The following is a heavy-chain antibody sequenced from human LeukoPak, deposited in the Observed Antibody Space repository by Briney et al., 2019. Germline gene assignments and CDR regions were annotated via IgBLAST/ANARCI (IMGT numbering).Heavy chain of an antibody. CDR3: ARDCTTIAVAGAYYYYYMDV. CDR1: GDSVSSNSAA. CDR2: IYYRSKWYN. V-gene: IGHV6-1*01. J-gene: IGHJ6*03. D-gene: IGHD6-19*01. Sequence: SQTLSLTCAISGDSVSSNSAAWNWIRQSPSRGLEWLGRIYYRSKWYNDYAVSVKSRITINPDTSKNQFSLQLNSVTPEDTAVYYCARDCTTIAVAGAYYYYYMDVWGKGTTVTISS.